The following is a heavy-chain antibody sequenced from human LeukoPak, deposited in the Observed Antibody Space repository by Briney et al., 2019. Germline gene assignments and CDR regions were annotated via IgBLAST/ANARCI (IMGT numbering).Heavy chain of an antibody. D-gene: IGHD3-10*01. CDR3: AKDYYGSGSYYLRGFDY. V-gene: IGHV3-23*01. CDR1: GFTFSSYA. CDR2: ISGSGGST. J-gene: IGHJ4*02. Sequence: QSGGSLRLSCAPSGFTFSSYAVSWVRQAPGKGLEWVSAISGSGGSTYYADSVKGRFTISRDNSKNTLYLQMNSLRAEDTAVYYCAKDYYGSGSYYLRGFDYWGQGTLVTVSS.